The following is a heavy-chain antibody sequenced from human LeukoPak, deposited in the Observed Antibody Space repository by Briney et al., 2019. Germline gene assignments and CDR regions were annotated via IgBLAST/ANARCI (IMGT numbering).Heavy chain of an antibody. D-gene: IGHD3-3*01. CDR3: ARRSSSLRFLEWLLRPYFDY. CDR1: GGSFSGYY. CDR2: INHSGST. J-gene: IGHJ4*02. V-gene: IGHV4-34*01. Sequence: ASETLSLTCAVYGGSFSGYYWSWIRQPPGKGLEWIGEINHSGSTNYNPSLESRVTISVDTSKNQFSLKLSSVTAADTAVYYCARRSSSLRFLEWLLRPYFDYWGQGTLVTVSS.